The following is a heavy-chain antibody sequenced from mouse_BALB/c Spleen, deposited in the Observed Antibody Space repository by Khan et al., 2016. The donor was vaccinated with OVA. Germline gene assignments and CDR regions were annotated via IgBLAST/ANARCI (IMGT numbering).Heavy chain of an antibody. V-gene: IGHV1-4*01. CDR2: INPSNGDT. Sequence: QVQLKESGAELARPGASVKMSCKASGYTFTSYTIHWIKMRPGQGLEWIGYINPSNGDTNYNQKFKDKATLTADKSSTTAYMQLSSLTSDDSAVXCCIRYGDYYRNDGWFAYWGLGTLVTVSA. D-gene: IGHD2-14*01. J-gene: IGHJ3*01. CDR3: IRYGDYYRNDGWFAY. CDR1: GYTFTSYT.